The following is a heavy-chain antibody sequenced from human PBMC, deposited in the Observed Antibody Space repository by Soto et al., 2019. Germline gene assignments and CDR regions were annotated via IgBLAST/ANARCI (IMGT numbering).Heavy chain of an antibody. J-gene: IGHJ5*02. D-gene: IGHD2-21*01. V-gene: IGHV4-39*01. Sequence: SETLSLTCNGSGGSISTSDSYWACIRQPPGKGLEWLADIFYSGSTYYNPSLASRVTLSVDTSKNEFSLKLRSVTAADTAVYYCARQPTTGDPALWFDPWGQAPLVTVSS. CDR2: IFYSGST. CDR3: ARQPTTGDPALWFDP. CDR1: GGSISTSDSY.